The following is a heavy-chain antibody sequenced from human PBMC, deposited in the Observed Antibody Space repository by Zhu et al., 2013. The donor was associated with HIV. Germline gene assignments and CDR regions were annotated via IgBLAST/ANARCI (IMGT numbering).Heavy chain of an antibody. D-gene: IGHD3-16*01. CDR1: GHTFTTYG. CDR2: IIPMFGTA. CDR3: AREERGIRKF. J-gene: IGHJ4*03. V-gene: IGHV1-18*01. Sequence: QVQLVQSGAEMKKPGASVKVSCKASGHTFTTYGITWVRQAPGQGLEWMGGIIPMFGTANYAQKFQGRVTMTRDTSTHTAYMELRSLRSDDTGIYYCAREERGIRKFGDQGTVVTVSS.